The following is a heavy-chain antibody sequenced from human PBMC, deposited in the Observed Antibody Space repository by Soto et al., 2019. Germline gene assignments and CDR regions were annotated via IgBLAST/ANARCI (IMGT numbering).Heavy chain of an antibody. V-gene: IGHV4-34*01. Sequence: PSETLSLTCAVYGGSFSGYYWSWIRQPPGKGLEWIGEINHSGSTNYNPSLKSRVTISVDTSKNQFSLKLSSVTAADTAVYYCARPSPDIVVVPAAMGEVWFDPWGQGTLVTVS. D-gene: IGHD2-2*01. CDR1: GGSFSGYY. CDR3: ARPSPDIVVVPAAMGEVWFDP. J-gene: IGHJ5*02. CDR2: INHSGST.